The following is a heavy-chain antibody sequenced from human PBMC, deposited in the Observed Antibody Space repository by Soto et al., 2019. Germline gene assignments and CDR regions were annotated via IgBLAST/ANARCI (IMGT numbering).Heavy chain of an antibody. Sequence: QVQLVQFEGEVKKPGASVKVSCKASGYTFLDYGISWLRQAPGQGLEWMGWIRAYNGDTKFAQSLQGRVIMTVDTSTTTAYMELRSLTYDDTAVYYCARSVRPTDWFDPWGQGSLVTVSS. CDR3: ARSVRPTDWFDP. V-gene: IGHV1-18*01. CDR1: GYTFLDYG. D-gene: IGHD4-17*01. J-gene: IGHJ5*02. CDR2: IRAYNGDT.